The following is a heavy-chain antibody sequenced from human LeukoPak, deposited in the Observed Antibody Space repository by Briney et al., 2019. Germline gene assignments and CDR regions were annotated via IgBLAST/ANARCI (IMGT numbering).Heavy chain of an antibody. V-gene: IGHV7-4-1*02. Sequence: ASVKVSCKASGYTFTSYAMNWVRQAPGQGLEWMGWINTNTGNPTYAQGFTGRFVFSLDTSVSTAYLQISSLKAEDTAVYYCARDYCSGGSCYSDYFDYWGQGTLVTVSS. CDR2: INTNTGNP. J-gene: IGHJ4*02. CDR1: GYTFTSYA. CDR3: ARDYCSGGSCYSDYFDY. D-gene: IGHD2-15*01.